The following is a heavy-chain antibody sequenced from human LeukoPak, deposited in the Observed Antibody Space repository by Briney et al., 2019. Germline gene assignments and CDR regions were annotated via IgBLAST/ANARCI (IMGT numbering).Heavy chain of an antibody. CDR1: GFTFSKYA. D-gene: IGHD6-13*01. V-gene: IGHV3-30*04. CDR3: AKGYSSSWYYFDY. J-gene: IGHJ4*02. CDR2: ISYDGSIQ. Sequence: GGSLRLSCAASGFTFSKYAMHWVRQAPGKGLEWVTYISYDGSIQYYADSVKGRFTISRDNSKNTLYLQMNSLRAEDTAVYYCAKGYSSSWYYFDYWGQGTLVTVSS.